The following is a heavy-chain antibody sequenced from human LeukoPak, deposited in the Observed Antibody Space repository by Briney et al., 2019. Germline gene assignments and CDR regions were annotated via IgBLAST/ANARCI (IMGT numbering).Heavy chain of an antibody. V-gene: IGHV3-53*01. Sequence: GGSLRLSCAASGFTVSSNDMSWVRQAPGKGLECISVIYSGGSTDYADSVKGRLTISRDNSKNTLYLQMNSLRAEDTAVYYCARLGERWLQLENYWGQGTLVTVSS. CDR3: ARLGERWLQLENY. D-gene: IGHD5-24*01. J-gene: IGHJ4*02. CDR2: IYSGGST. CDR1: GFTVSSND.